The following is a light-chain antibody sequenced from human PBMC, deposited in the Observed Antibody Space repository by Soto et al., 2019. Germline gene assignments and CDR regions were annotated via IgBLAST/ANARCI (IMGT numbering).Light chain of an antibody. CDR2: GAS. J-gene: IGKJ4*01. CDR3: QQYNNWPLT. Sequence: ILMAQSPATLSVSPGERATLSCRASQSVSSNLAWYQQTTGQAPRLLIYGASTRDTGIPARFSGSGSGTEFTLPLSRLQSEDFEVYYCQQYNNWPLTFGGGTKVDIK. CDR1: QSVSSN. V-gene: IGKV3-15*01.